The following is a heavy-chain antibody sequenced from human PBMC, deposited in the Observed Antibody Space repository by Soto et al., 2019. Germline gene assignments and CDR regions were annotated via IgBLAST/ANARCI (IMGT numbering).Heavy chain of an antibody. D-gene: IGHD1-1*01. CDR1: GYTFTNYG. CDR2: IIPILGIA. Sequence: SVKVSCKASGYTFTNYGVSWVRQAPGQGLERKGRIIPILGIANYSQKFQGRVTITADNSTSTAYMELSSLRSEGTGMCFFKRVEIITPGDYYFCEDIRGKG. CDR3: KRVEIITPGDYYFCEDI. J-gene: IGHJ6*03. V-gene: IGHV1-69*04.